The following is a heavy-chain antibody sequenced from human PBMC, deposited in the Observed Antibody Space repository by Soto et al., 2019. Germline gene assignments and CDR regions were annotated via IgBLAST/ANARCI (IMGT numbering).Heavy chain of an antibody. CDR1: GGSVSSGSYY. V-gene: IGHV4-61*01. J-gene: IGHJ5*02. Sequence: PSETLSLTXTVSGGSVSSGSYYWSWIRQPPGKGLEWIGYIYYSGSTNYNPPLKSRVTISVDTSKNRFSLKLSSVTAADTAVYYCARGITMVRGPNWFDPWGQGTLVTVSS. D-gene: IGHD3-10*01. CDR3: ARGITMVRGPNWFDP. CDR2: IYYSGST.